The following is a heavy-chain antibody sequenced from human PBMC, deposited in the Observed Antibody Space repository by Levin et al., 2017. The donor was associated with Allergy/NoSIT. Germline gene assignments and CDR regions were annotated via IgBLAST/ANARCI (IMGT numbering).Heavy chain of an antibody. CDR2: IGTDGDR. CDR1: GFIFSMFD. CDR3: ARERWCVGRQNSYGEYELDY. V-gene: IGHV3-13*01. Sequence: GGSLRLSCAPSGFIFSMFDFHWVRQIRGRRLEWVSSIGTDGDRYYADSVQGRFVISRDDGQNSVSLQMTNLEGEDTGVYHWARERWCVGRQNSYGEYELDYWGQGSLVTVSS. J-gene: IGHJ4*02. D-gene: IGHD5-18*01.